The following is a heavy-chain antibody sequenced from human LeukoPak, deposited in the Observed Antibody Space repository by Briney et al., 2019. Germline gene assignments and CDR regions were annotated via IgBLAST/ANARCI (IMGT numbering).Heavy chain of an antibody. D-gene: IGHD2-2*01. Sequence: GESLKISCKGSGYSFTSYWISWVRQMPGKGLEWMGRIDPSDSYTNYSPSFQGHVTISADKSISTAYLQWSSLKASGTAMYYCARQDVVVPAASIRWGQGTLVTVSS. CDR2: IDPSDSYT. CDR1: GYSFTSYW. V-gene: IGHV5-10-1*01. J-gene: IGHJ4*02. CDR3: ARQDVVVPAASIR.